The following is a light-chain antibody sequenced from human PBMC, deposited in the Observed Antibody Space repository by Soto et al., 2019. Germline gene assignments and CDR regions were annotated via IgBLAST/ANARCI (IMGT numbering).Light chain of an antibody. CDR3: AAWDDSLNGFVL. Sequence: QSALTQPPSASGTPGQRVTISCSGGSSNIGSNTVNWYQQLPGTAPKLLIYSSNQRPSGVPDRFSGSKSGTSASLAISGLQSEDEADYYCAAWDDSLNGFVLFGGGTKLTVL. J-gene: IGLJ2*01. CDR2: SSN. V-gene: IGLV1-44*01. CDR1: SSNIGSNT.